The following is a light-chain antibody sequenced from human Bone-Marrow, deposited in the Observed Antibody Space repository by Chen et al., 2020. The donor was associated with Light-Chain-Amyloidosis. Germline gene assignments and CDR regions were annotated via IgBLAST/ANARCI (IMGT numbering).Light chain of an antibody. CDR2: DDS. CDR1: NIGSTS. CDR3: QVWDRCSDRPV. V-gene: IGLV3-21*02. Sequence: SYVLTQPSSVSVAPGQTATNACGGNNIGSTSVHWYQQTPGQAPLLVVYDDSDRPSGIPERLSGSNSGNTATLTIGRVEAGDEADYYWQVWDRCSDRPVFGGGTKLTVL. J-gene: IGLJ3*02.